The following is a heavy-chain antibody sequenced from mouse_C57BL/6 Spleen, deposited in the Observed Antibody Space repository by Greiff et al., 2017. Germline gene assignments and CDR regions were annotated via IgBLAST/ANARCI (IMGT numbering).Heavy chain of an antibody. CDR2: FHPYNDDT. CDR3: ARRYDYDGYFDY. Sequence: QVHVKQSGAELVKPGASVKMSCKASGYTFTTYPIEWMKQNHGKSLEWIGNFHPYNDDTKYNEKFKGKATLTVEKSSSTVYLELSRLTSDDSAVYYCARRYDYDGYFDYWGQGTTLTVSS. CDR1: GYTFTTYP. J-gene: IGHJ2*01. V-gene: IGHV1-47*01. D-gene: IGHD2-4*01.